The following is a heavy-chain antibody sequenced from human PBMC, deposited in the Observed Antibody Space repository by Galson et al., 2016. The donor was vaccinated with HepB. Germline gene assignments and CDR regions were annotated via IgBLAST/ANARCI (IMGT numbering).Heavy chain of an antibody. CDR1: GYSFTTFW. J-gene: IGHJ6*02. CDR3: SRRKDAVRVTRNYYGMDV. D-gene: IGHD2-21*02. CDR2: INPGDSDT. V-gene: IGHV5-51*01. Sequence: QSGAEVKEPGESLKISCEASGYSFTTFWIGWVRQMPGKGLEWMGVINPGDSDTRYSPTFQGQVTISADKSIRAAYLQWGSLGATDTAIYWCSRRKDAVRVTRNYYGMDVWGQGTTVTVSS.